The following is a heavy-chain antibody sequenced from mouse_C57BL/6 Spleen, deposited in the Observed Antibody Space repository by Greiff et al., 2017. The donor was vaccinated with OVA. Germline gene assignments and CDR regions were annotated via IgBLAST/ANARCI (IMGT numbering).Heavy chain of an antibody. CDR3: ARSGTIVTTRYFDY. D-gene: IGHD2-5*01. CDR2: IYPGDGDT. V-gene: IGHV1-80*01. Sequence: QVQLQQSGAELVKPGASVKISCKASGYAFSSYWMNWVKQRPGKGLEWIGQIYPGDGDTNYNGKFKGKATLTADKSSSTAYMQLSSLTSEDSAVYCCARSGTIVTTRYFDYWGQGTTLTVSS. CDR1: GYAFSSYW. J-gene: IGHJ2*01.